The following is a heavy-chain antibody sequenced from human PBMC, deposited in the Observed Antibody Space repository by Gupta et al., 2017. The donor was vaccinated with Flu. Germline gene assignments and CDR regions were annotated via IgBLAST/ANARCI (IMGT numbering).Heavy chain of an antibody. CDR1: GGSISSYY. CDR2: IYDSGSA. V-gene: IGHV4-59*12. CDR3: ARDRQPTSYKGLNV. D-gene: IGHD5-24*01. Sequence: QVQLQESGPGLVKPSETLSLTCTVSGGSISSYYWSWIRQPPGKGLEWIGHIYDSGSANYNPSLKGRVTVSLDTSENKFSLKLTSVTAADTAVYYCARDRQPTSYKGLNVWGQGTTVTVSS. J-gene: IGHJ6*02.